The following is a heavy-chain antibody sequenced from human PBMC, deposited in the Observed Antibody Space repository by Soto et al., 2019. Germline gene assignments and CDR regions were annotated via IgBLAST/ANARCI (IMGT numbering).Heavy chain of an antibody. CDR3: ARDKGTDTGAIDN. Sequence: EVQLVESGGGLVQPGGSLRLSCAASGFTFSSYEMNWVRQAPGKGLEWVSYINSGGTNIYYADSVKGRFTISRHNAKSSLQLQMNSLRAEDTAVYYCARDKGTDTGAIDNWGQGILVTVSS. J-gene: IGHJ4*02. CDR2: INSGGTNI. D-gene: IGHD2-21*02. V-gene: IGHV3-48*03. CDR1: GFTFSSYE.